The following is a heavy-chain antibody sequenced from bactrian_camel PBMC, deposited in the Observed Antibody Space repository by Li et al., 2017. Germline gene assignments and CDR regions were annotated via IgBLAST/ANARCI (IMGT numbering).Heavy chain of an antibody. CDR2: MAAGGST. CDR3: AKGAGTDWPASFAY. V-gene: IGHV3S1*01. D-gene: IGHD1*01. CDR1: GWSFSNNW. J-gene: IGHJ6*01. Sequence: HVQLVESGGGSVQAGGSLRLSCAASGWSFSNNWMHWVRQAPGKGLEWVSAMAAGGSTYYADSVKGRFTISRDNAKNTLYLQLNSLKTEDMAMYYCAKGAGTDWPASFAYWGQGTQVTVS.